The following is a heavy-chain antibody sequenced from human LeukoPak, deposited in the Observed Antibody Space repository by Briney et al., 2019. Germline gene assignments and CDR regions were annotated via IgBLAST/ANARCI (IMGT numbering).Heavy chain of an antibody. Sequence: AGGSLRLSCAASGFTFSSYAMSWVRQAPGKGLEWVSAISGSGGSTYYADSVKGRFTISRDNSKNTLYLQMNSLRAEDTAVYYCARDPNTDLDSSGFFDYWGQGTLVTVSS. D-gene: IGHD3-22*01. J-gene: IGHJ4*02. CDR1: GFTFSSYA. V-gene: IGHV3-23*01. CDR2: ISGSGGST. CDR3: ARDPNTDLDSSGFFDY.